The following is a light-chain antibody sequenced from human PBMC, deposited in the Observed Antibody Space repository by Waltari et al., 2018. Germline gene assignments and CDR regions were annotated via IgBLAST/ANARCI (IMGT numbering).Light chain of an antibody. CDR2: SPA. Sequence: DIQMTQSPSSLSASVGDSVSITCRASQSVSTSLNWYQQQAGRAPKLLIYSPASLQSGVPSRFRGRGSGTEFTLTIDSLQPEDFATYYCHQTDSPPETFGQGTKVEV. V-gene: IGKV1-39*01. CDR1: QSVSTS. J-gene: IGKJ1*01. CDR3: HQTDSPPET.